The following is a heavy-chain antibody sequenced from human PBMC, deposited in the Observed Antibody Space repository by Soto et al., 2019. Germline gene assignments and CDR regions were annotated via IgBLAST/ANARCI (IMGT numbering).Heavy chain of an antibody. Sequence: SETLSLTCTVSGGSISSSSYYWGWIRQPPGKGLEWIGSIYYSGSTYYNPSLKSRGTLSVDTSKNQFSLKLSSVTAADTAVYYCARQYSGDFWSGYPPGHYYYYMDVWGKGTTVTVSS. V-gene: IGHV4-39*01. D-gene: IGHD3-3*01. CDR3: ARQYSGDFWSGYPPGHYYYYMDV. J-gene: IGHJ6*03. CDR2: IYYSGST. CDR1: GGSISSSSYY.